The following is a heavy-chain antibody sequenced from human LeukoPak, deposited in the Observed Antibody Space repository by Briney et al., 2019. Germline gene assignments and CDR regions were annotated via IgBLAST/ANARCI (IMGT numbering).Heavy chain of an antibody. V-gene: IGHV1-18*01. Sequence: ASVKVSCKASGYTFTSYGISWVRQAPGQGLEWMGWISAYNGNTNHAQKPQGRVTMTTDTSTSTAYMELRSLRSDDTAVYYCARDLGAAGRADWFDPWGQGTLVTVSS. CDR2: ISAYNGNT. CDR3: ARDLGAAGRADWFDP. D-gene: IGHD6-13*01. CDR1: GYTFTSYG. J-gene: IGHJ5*02.